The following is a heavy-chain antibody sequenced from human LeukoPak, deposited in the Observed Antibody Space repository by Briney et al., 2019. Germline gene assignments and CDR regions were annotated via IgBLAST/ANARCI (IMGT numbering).Heavy chain of an antibody. J-gene: IGHJ3*02. D-gene: IGHD2-21*01. Sequence: SQTLSLTCTVSGGSISSGSYYWSWIRQPAGKGLEWIGRIYTSGSTNYNPSLKSRATISVDTSKNQFSLKLSSVTAADTAVYYCARDIVVVRTFDIWGQGTMVTVSS. CDR3: ARDIVVVRTFDI. V-gene: IGHV4-61*02. CDR1: GGSISSGSYY. CDR2: IYTSGST.